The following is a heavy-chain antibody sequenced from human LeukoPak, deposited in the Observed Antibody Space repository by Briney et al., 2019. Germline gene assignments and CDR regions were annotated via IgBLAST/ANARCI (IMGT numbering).Heavy chain of an antibody. Sequence: GGSLRLSCAASGFTFSSYGMYWVRQPPGKGLEWVAFIRHDGSDKYYGDSVKGRFTISRDNSKNTMYLQVNSLRAEDAAVYYCAKARRASQWLVQVDAFDVWGPGTMVTVSS. V-gene: IGHV3-30*02. CDR2: IRHDGSDK. J-gene: IGHJ3*01. D-gene: IGHD6-19*01. CDR3: AKARRASQWLVQVDAFDV. CDR1: GFTFSSYG.